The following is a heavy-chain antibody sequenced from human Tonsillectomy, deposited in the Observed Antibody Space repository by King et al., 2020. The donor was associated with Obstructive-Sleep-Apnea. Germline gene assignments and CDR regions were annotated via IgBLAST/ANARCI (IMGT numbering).Heavy chain of an antibody. CDR1: GFTFSSYG. D-gene: IGHD6-13*01. CDR2: ISYDGRNK. J-gene: IGHJ4*02. Sequence: VQLVESGGGVVQPGRSLRLSCAASGFTFSSYGMHWVRQATGKGLEWVAVISYDGRNKYYVDSVKGRFTISRDNSKNTLYLQMNSLRAEDTAVYYCAKDRYSSSWYPFDYWGQGTLVTVSS. V-gene: IGHV3-30*18. CDR3: AKDRYSSSWYPFDY.